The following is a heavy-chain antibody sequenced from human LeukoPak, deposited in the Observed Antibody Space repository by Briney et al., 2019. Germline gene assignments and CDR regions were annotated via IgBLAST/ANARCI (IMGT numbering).Heavy chain of an antibody. CDR2: IYLSGST. J-gene: IGHJ4*02. Sequence: SETLSLTCNVSGVSISSYYWSWIRQPAGEGLEWIGRIYLSGSTSYNPSLRSRVTMSVDTSKNQFSLKLTSVTAADTAVYYCARGAVYPDNWGQGTLVTVCS. CDR3: ARGAVYPDN. V-gene: IGHV4-4*07. CDR1: GVSISSYY. D-gene: IGHD5/OR15-5a*01.